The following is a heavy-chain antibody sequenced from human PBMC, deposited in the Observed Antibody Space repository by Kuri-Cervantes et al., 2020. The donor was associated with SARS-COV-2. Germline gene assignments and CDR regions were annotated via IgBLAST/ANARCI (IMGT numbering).Heavy chain of an antibody. CDR3: ARHDY. V-gene: IGHV4-39*01. J-gene: IGHJ4*02. Sequence: SETLSLTCTASGGSISSGGYYWGWIRQPPGKGLEFIGTIYYDGRTYYNTSLKSRVTISVDTSKNQFSLKLSSVTAADAAVHYCARHDYWGQGTLVTVSS. CDR2: IYYDGRT. CDR1: GGSISSGGYY.